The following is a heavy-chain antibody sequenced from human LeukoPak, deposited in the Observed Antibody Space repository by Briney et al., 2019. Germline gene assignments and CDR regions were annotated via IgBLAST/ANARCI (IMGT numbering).Heavy chain of an antibody. J-gene: IGHJ4*02. CDR2: INHSGST. CDR1: GGSFSGYY. D-gene: IGHD3-16*01. CDR3: ARTTIGGEVGY. V-gene: IGHV4-34*01. Sequence: SETLSLTCAVYGGSFSGYYWSWIRQPPGKGLEWIGEINHSGSTNYNPSLKSRVTISVDTSKNQFSLKLTSVTAADTAVYFCARTTIGGEVGYWGQGTLVTVSS.